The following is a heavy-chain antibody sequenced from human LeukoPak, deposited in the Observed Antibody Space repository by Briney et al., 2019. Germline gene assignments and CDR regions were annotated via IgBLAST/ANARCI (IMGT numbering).Heavy chain of an antibody. Sequence: GASVKVSCKASGYTFTDNYIHWVRQAPGQGLEWMGWINPRSAGTSYGQKFQGRVTVTRDTSISTAYMELSSLTSDDTAVYYCGRVAYCGSGCYYYFDYWGQGTLVTVSS. D-gene: IGHD2-21*02. CDR1: GYTFTDNY. CDR2: INPRSAGT. J-gene: IGHJ4*02. CDR3: GRVAYCGSGCYYYFDY. V-gene: IGHV1-2*02.